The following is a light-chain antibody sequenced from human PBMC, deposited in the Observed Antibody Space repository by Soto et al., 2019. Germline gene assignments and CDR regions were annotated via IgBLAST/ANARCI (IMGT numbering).Light chain of an antibody. V-gene: IGKV1-5*01. CDR3: QQFHTYPFG. CDR1: QSISSW. J-gene: IGKJ5*01. Sequence: DIQMTQSPSTLSASVGDRVTITCRASQSISSWLAWYQQKPGKAPKVLIYDASSLESGVPSRYSGSGSGTEFTLTISSLQPEDFATYNCQQFHTYPFGFGQGTRLEI. CDR2: DAS.